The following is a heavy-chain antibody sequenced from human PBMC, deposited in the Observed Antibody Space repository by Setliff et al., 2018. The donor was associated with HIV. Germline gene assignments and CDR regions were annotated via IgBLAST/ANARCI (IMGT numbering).Heavy chain of an antibody. D-gene: IGHD4-4*01. J-gene: IGHJ6*03. CDR2: MYYSGST. CDR1: GGSMSSYY. CDR3: ARGTVSTSYYYYMDV. Sequence: SETLSLTCTVSGGSMSSYYWSWIRQPPGKGLEWIGYMYYSGSTNYNPSLKRRVTISLDTSKNQFSLEVNSVTAADTAKYFCARGTVSTSYYYYMDVWGKGTTVTVSS. V-gene: IGHV4-59*01.